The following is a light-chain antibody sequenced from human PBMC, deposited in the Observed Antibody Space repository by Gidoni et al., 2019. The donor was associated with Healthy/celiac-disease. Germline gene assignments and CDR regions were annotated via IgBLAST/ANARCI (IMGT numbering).Light chain of an antibody. V-gene: IGKV3-11*01. CDR3: QQRSNWPLT. CDR1: QSVSSY. CDR2: DAS. Sequence: ESVLTQSPATLSLSPGERATLSCRASQSVSSYLAWYQQKTGQAPRLLIYDASNRATGIPARFSGSGSGTDFTLPISSLEPEDFAVYYCQQRSNWPLTFGGGTKVEIK. J-gene: IGKJ4*01.